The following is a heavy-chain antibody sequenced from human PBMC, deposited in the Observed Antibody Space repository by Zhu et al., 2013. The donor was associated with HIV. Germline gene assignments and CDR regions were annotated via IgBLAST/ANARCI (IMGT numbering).Heavy chain of an antibody. V-gene: IGHV1-69*06. D-gene: IGHD2-2*01. CDR2: IIPIFGTA. CDR3: ARRGARYCSSTSCYVNWFDP. CDR1: GGTFSSYA. J-gene: IGHJ5*02. Sequence: QVQLVQSGAEVKKPGSSVKVSCKASGGTFSSYAISWVRQAPGQGLEWMGGIIPIFGTANYAQKFQGRVTITADKSTSTAYMELSSLRSEDTAVYYCARRGARYCSSTSCYVNWFDPWGQGTLVTVSS.